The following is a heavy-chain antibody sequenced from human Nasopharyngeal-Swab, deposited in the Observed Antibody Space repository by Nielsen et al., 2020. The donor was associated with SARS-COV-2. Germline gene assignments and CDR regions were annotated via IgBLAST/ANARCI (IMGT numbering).Heavy chain of an antibody. D-gene: IGHD2-8*01. CDR1: GFTFSSYE. CDR2: ISSSGSTR. J-gene: IGHJ6*02. CDR3: SRDMLSYRVYYYYGMDV. V-gene: IGHV3-48*03. Sequence: GESLKISCAASGFTFSSYEMNWVRQAPGKGLEWVSYISSSGSTRYYADSVKGRFTISRDNAKNSLYLQMNSLRAEDTAVYYCSRDMLSYRVYYYYGMDVWGQGTTVTVSS.